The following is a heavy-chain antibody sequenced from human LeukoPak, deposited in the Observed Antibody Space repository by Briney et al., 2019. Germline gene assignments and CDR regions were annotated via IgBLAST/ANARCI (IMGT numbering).Heavy chain of an antibody. V-gene: IGHV4-39*07. Sequence: PSETLSLTCTVSGGSISSSSYYWGWIRQPPGKGLEWIGSIYYSGSTYYNPSLKSRVTISVDTSKNQFSLKLSSVTAADTAVYYCASITAANPDYWGQGTLVTVSS. D-gene: IGHD6-13*01. CDR2: IYYSGST. CDR3: ASITAANPDY. J-gene: IGHJ4*02. CDR1: GGSISSSSYY.